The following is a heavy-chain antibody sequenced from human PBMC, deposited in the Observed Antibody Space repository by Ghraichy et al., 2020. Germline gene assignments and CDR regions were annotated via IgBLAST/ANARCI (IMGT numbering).Heavy chain of an antibody. J-gene: IGHJ4*02. CDR3: ARVAVGRVPAAVDY. D-gene: IGHD2-2*01. CDR2: IREDGTDK. CDR1: GYIFRNYW. V-gene: IGHV3-7*04. Sequence: GGSLRLSCVGSGYIFRNYWITWVRQAPGKGLEWVANIREDGTDKYYVDSVKGRFTIDKDNSKNLVYLQMNSLRPEDTAVYYCARVAVGRVPAAVDYWGQGTLVTVSS.